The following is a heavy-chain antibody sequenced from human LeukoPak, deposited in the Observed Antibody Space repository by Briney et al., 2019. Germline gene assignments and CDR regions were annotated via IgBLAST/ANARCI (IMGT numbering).Heavy chain of an antibody. CDR3: ARLRVRGYGYGPWEGPTWLDY. V-gene: IGHV4-39*07. CDR2: FYYSGRT. CDR1: GGSISSSSYY. Sequence: SETLSLTCTVSGGSISSSSYYWGWIRQPPGKGLEWIGTFYYSGRTYYNPSLKSRVTISLDTSQNQFSLKLSSVTAADTAVYYCARLRVRGYGYGPWEGPTWLDYWGQGTLATVSS. D-gene: IGHD5-18*01. J-gene: IGHJ4*02.